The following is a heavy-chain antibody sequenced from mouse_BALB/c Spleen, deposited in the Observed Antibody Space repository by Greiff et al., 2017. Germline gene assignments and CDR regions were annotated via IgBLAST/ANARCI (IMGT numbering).Heavy chain of an antibody. CDR1: GFSLTGYG. V-gene: IGHV2-6-7*01. CDR3: ARASLSTMITTGFAY. CDR2: IWGDGST. D-gene: IGHD2-4*01. J-gene: IGHJ3*01. Sequence: VQGVESGPGLVAPSQSLSITCTVSGFSLTGYGVNWVRQPPGKGLEWLGMIWGDGSTDYNSALKSRLSISKDNSKSQVFLKMNSLQTDDTARYYCARASLSTMITTGFAYWGQGTLVTVSA.